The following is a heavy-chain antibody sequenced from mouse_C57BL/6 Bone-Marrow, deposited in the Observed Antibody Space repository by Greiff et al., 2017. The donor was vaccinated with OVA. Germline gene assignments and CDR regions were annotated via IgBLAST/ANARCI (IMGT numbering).Heavy chain of an antibody. D-gene: IGHD2-2*01. CDR3: SRVPWGYDDGGGYSYAMDY. J-gene: IGHJ4*01. V-gene: IGHV5-4*01. Sequence: EVQGVESGGGLVKPGGSLQLSCAASGFTFSSYAMSWVRQTPEKRLEWVATISDGGSYTYYPDNVKGRFPISRDNAKNNLYLQMSHLKSEDTAMYYCSRVPWGYDDGGGYSYAMDYWGQGTSVTVSS. CDR1: GFTFSSYA. CDR2: ISDGGSYT.